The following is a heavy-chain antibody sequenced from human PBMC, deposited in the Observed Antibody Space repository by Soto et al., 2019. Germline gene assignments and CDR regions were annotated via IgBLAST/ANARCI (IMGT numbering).Heavy chain of an antibody. D-gene: IGHD2-15*01. J-gene: IGHJ2*01. V-gene: IGHV4-39*01. CDR2: TYYIGPT. Sequence: QLQLQESAPGLVKPAETLSLTCTVSGGSISSSNYYWGWLRQPPGKGLEWIGSTYYIGPTYYSPSRKCRVTLSLDTSRNQFSLKLNSVTAADTAVYYCALYCSGGICYLTTFWYFYLWGRGTLVTVSS. CDR1: GGSISSSNYY. CDR3: ALYCSGGICYLTTFWYFYL.